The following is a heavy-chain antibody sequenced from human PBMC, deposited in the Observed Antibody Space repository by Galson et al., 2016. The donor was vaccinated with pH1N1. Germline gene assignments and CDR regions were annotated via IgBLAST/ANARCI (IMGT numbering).Heavy chain of an antibody. J-gene: IGHJ6*03. CDR3: ARHVPLDPPVEYYYIDV. CDR2: IYLDDSDT. V-gene: IGHV5-51*01. CDR1: GYGFPTSW. D-gene: IGHD1-1*01. Sequence: QSGAEVKKPGESLKISCKGSGYGFPTSWIGWVRQMPGKGLEWMGSIYLDDSDTRYSPSFQGQVTISADQSIRTTYLQWSSLKASDTPIHYCARHVPLDPPVEYYYIDVWGKGTTVIVSS.